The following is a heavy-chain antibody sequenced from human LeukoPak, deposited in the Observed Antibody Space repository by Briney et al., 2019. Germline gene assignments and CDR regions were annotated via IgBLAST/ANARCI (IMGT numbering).Heavy chain of an antibody. CDR2: VYYSGST. Sequence: SETLSLTCTVPGGSISSYYWSWIRQPPGKGLEWIGYVYYSGSTDYNPSLKSRVTISVDTSKNQFSLKLSSVTAADTAVYYCARHLGYQLRRGYYYVMDVWGPGTTVTVSS. CDR1: GGSISSYY. D-gene: IGHD2-2*01. V-gene: IGHV4-59*08. J-gene: IGHJ6*02. CDR3: ARHLGYQLRRGYYYVMDV.